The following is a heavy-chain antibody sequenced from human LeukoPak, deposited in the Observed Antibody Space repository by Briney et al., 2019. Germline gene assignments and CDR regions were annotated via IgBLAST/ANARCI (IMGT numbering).Heavy chain of an antibody. CDR3: ARGVGAIVDY. D-gene: IGHD1-26*01. CDR2: IYYSGST. V-gene: IGHV4-59*01. CDR1: GGSISSYY. Sequence: SETLSLTCTVSGGSISSYYWSWIWQPPGKGLEWIGYIYYSGSTNYNPSLKSRVTISVDTSKNQSALKLSSVIAADTAVYYCARGVGAIVDYWGQGTLVTVSS. J-gene: IGHJ4*02.